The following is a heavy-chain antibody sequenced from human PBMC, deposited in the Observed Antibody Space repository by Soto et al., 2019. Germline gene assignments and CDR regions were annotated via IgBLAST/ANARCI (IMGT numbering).Heavy chain of an antibody. D-gene: IGHD5-18*01. Sequence: GASVEVSCKASGDTVTSYAMHWVRQAPGQRLEWMGWINAGNGNTKYSQKFQGRVTITRDTSASTAYMELSSLRSEDTAVYYCARDPGYSYGYNWGQGTLVTVSS. V-gene: IGHV1-3*01. CDR2: INAGNGNT. CDR1: GDTVTSYA. CDR3: ARDPGYSYGYN. J-gene: IGHJ4*02.